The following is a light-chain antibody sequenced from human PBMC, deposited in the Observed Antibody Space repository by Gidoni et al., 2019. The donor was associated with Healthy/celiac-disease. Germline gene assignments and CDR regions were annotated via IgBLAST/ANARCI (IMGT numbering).Light chain of an antibody. CDR3: QQYNNWPPVT. V-gene: IGKV3-15*01. CDR2: GAS. CDR1: QSVSSN. Sequence: ELVMTQSPATLSVSPGESATLSCRASQSVSSNLAWYQQKPGQAPRLLIYGASTRATGIPARFSGSGSGTEFTLTISSLQSEDFAVYYCQQYNNWPPVTFGPGTKVDIK. J-gene: IGKJ3*01.